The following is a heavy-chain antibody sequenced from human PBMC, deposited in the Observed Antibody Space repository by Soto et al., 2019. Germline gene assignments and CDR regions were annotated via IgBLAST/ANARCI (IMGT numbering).Heavy chain of an antibody. CDR1: GGSISSGGYY. V-gene: IGHV4-31*03. D-gene: IGHD3-9*01. CDR2: IYYSGST. CDR3: ARAPGGSVLRYSHPYFDY. Sequence: PSETLSLTCTVSGGSISSGGYYWSWIRQHPGKGLEWIGYIYYSGSTYYNPSLKSRVTISVDTSKNQFSLKLSSVTAADTAVYYCARAPGGSVLRYSHPYFDYWGQGTLVTVSS. J-gene: IGHJ4*02.